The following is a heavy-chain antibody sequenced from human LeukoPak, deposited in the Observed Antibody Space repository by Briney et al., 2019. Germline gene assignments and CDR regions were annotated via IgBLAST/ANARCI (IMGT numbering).Heavy chain of an antibody. V-gene: IGHV4-39*01. CDR1: GASISGSSHYF. D-gene: IGHD3-3*01. J-gene: IGHJ4*02. CDR3: ARAGDYTEFDY. CDR2: IYYSGIT. Sequence: SETLSLTCTVSGASISGSSHYFWGRIRQTPGKGLEWIGSIYYSGITYYTPSLKSRLTISVDTSRNQFSLKLSSVTAADTAVYYCARAGDYTEFDYWGQGTLVTVSS.